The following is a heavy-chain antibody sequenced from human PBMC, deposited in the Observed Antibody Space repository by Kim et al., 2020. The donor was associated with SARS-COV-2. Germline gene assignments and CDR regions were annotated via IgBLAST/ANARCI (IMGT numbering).Heavy chain of an antibody. V-gene: IGHV3-11*04. CDR3: ARGSIAVAGTIDY. Sequence: GGSLRLSCAASGFTFSDYYMSWIRQAPGKGLEWVSYMSSSCSTIYYADSVKGRVTISRDNAKNSLYLQMNSLRAEDTAVYYCARGSIAVAGTIDYWGQGTLVTVSS. J-gene: IGHJ4*02. CDR1: GFTFSDYY. D-gene: IGHD6-19*01. CDR2: MSSSCSTI.